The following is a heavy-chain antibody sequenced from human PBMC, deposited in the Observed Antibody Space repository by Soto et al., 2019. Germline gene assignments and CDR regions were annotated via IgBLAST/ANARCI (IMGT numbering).Heavy chain of an antibody. Sequence: GASVKVSCKASGYTFTSYGISWVRQDPGQGLEWMGWISAYNGNINYAQKLQGRVTMTTDTSTSTAYMELSSVTAADTAVYYCARVPERGYSYGLSWFDPWGQGTLVTSPQ. CDR1: GYTFTSYG. V-gene: IGHV1-18*04. CDR2: ISAYNGNI. D-gene: IGHD5-18*01. J-gene: IGHJ5*02. CDR3: ARVPERGYSYGLSWFDP.